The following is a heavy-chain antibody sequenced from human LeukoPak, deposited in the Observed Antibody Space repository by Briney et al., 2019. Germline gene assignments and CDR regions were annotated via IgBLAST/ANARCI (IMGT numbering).Heavy chain of an antibody. Sequence: GSLRLSCAASGFTFTTYTMNWVRQAPGKGLEWIGSIYYSGSTYYNPSLKSRVTTSVDTSKKHFSLRLSSVTAADTAVYYCARLQSTGDSGRGWFDPCGQGALVSVSS. CDR1: GFTFTTYT. CDR3: ARLQSTGDSGRGWFDP. D-gene: IGHD3-10*01. V-gene: IGHV4-39*02. J-gene: IGHJ5*02. CDR2: IYYSGST.